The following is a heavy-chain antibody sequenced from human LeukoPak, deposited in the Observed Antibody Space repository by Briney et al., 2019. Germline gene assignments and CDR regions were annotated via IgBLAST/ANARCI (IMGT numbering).Heavy chain of an antibody. D-gene: IGHD3-3*01. CDR2: ISPKSGGT. J-gene: IGHJ4*02. CDR3: ARHNYDFDFDS. CDR1: GYTFSDYY. Sequence: ASVKVSCKASGYTFSDYYIHWVRQAPGQGLEWMGLISPKSGGTNYAQNFQGRVTMTRDTSINTAYMELSRLRPDDTAVYYCARHNYDFDFDSWGQGALVTVSS. V-gene: IGHV1-2*02.